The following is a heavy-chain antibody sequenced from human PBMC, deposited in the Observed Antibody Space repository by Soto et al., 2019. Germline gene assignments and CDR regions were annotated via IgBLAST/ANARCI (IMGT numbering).Heavy chain of an antibody. V-gene: IGHV3-23*01. CDR3: AKAPTNHNWNYLGDYFDY. CDR1: GFTFSSYA. CDR2: ISGSGGST. J-gene: IGHJ4*02. D-gene: IGHD1-7*01. Sequence: GSLRLSCAASGFTFSSYAMSWVRQAPGKGLEWVSAISGSGGSTYYADSVKGRFTISRDNSKNTLYLQMNSLRAEDTAVYYCAKAPTNHNWNYLGDYFDYGGQGTLVTVPS.